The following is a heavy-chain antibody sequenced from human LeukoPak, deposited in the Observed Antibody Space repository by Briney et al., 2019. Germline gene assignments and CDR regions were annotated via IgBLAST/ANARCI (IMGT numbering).Heavy chain of an antibody. Sequence: GVLRVYCAASGFTFSDYYMSWIRQAPGKGLEWVSYISSSGSTIYYADSVKGRFTISRDNAKNSLYLQMNSLRAEDTAVYYCARDGGYDSVLLYFDYWGQGTLVTVSS. CDR1: GFTFSDYY. D-gene: IGHD5-12*01. CDR3: ARDGGYDSVLLYFDY. CDR2: ISSSGSTI. J-gene: IGHJ4*02. V-gene: IGHV3-11*01.